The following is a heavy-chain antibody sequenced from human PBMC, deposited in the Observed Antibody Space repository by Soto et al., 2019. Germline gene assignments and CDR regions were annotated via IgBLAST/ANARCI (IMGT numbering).Heavy chain of an antibody. J-gene: IGHJ6*02. D-gene: IGHD3-22*01. CDR2: INPSGGST. V-gene: IGHV1-46*01. Sequence: ASVKVSCKASGYTFTSYYMHWVRQAPGQGLEWMGIINPSGGSTGYAQKFQGRVTMTRDTSTSTVYMELSSLRSEDTAVYYCARHYYDSSGYYYPTSLYYYYYYGMDVWAKGPRSPSP. CDR3: ARHYYDSSGYYYPTSLYYYYYYGMDV. CDR1: GYTFTSYY.